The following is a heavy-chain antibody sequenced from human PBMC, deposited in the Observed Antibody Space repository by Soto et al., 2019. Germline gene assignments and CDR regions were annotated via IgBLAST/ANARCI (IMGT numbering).Heavy chain of an antibody. Sequence: AXATLSLTCTVSGGSISSYYWSWIRQPPGKGLEWIGYIYYSGSTNYNPSLKSRVTISVDTSKNQFSLKLSSVTAADTAVYYCARGRYSSSWHPMNWFDPWGQGTLVTVSS. CDR2: IYYSGST. CDR3: ARGRYSSSWHPMNWFDP. V-gene: IGHV4-59*01. J-gene: IGHJ5*02. D-gene: IGHD6-13*01. CDR1: GGSISSYY.